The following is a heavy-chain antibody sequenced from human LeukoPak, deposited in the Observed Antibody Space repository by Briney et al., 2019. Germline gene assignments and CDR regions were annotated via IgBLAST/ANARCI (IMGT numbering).Heavy chain of an antibody. CDR3: AMGNYRGFDY. Sequence: SETLSLTCTVSGGSFSSGSHYWSWIRQPAGKGLEWLVRIYTSGSTNYNPSLKSRVTISIDTSKNQFSLKLSSVTAADTAVYYCAMGNYRGFDYWGQGALVTVSS. J-gene: IGHJ4*02. V-gene: IGHV4-61*02. CDR2: IYTSGST. D-gene: IGHD5-24*01. CDR1: GGSFSSGSHY.